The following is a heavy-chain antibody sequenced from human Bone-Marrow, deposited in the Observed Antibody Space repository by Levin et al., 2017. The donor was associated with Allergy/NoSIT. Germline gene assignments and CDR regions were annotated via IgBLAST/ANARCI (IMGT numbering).Heavy chain of an antibody. V-gene: IGHV1-2*06. D-gene: IGHD2-21*02. CDR1: GYTFTGYY. CDR3: AKERGNGDWYYDY. Sequence: GESLKISCKASGYTFTGYYMHWVRQAPGQGLEWMGRINPNSGGTSFAQKFQGKVTMARDTSINTAYMELTSLRSDDTAVYYCAKERGNGDWYYDYWGQGTLVAVSS. J-gene: IGHJ4*02. CDR2: INPNSGGT.